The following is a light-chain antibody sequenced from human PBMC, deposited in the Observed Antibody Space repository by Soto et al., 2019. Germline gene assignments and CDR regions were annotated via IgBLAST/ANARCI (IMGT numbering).Light chain of an antibody. CDR2: AAS. V-gene: IGKV1-9*01. CDR1: QGISSY. CDR3: QQLNTYCA. J-gene: IGKJ5*01. Sequence: DIQLTQSPSFVSASVGDRVTITCRASQGISSYLAWYQQKPGKAPKLLIFAASTLQSGVPSRFSGSGSGTEFTLTISSLQPEDFATYYCQQLNTYCAFGQGTRREIK.